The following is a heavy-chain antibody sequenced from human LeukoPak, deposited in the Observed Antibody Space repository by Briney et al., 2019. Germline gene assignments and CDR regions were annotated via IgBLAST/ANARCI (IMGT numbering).Heavy chain of an antibody. CDR3: ARDTGYYYDSSGYYLYYFDY. CDR1: GFTFSSYS. V-gene: IGHV3-21*01. D-gene: IGHD3-22*01. Sequence: GGSLRLSCAASGFTFSSYSMNWVRQAPGKGLEWVSSISSSTYIYYADSVKGRFTISRDNAKNSLYLQMNSLRAEDTAVYYCARDTGYYYDSSGYYLYYFDYWGQGTLVTVSS. CDR2: ISSSTYI. J-gene: IGHJ4*02.